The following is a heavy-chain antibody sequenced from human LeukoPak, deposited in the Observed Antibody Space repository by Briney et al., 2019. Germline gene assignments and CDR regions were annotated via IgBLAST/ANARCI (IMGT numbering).Heavy chain of an antibody. J-gene: IGHJ5*02. D-gene: IGHD6-13*01. CDR3: ARDPYSRTANWFDP. CDR1: GFTFSSYG. V-gene: IGHV3-30*02. Sequence: PGGSLRLSCAASGFTFSSYGMHWVRQAPGKGLEWVAFIRYDGSNKYYADSVKGRFTISRDNSKNTLYLQMNSLRAEDTAVYYCARDPYSRTANWFDPWGQGTLVTVSS. CDR2: IRYDGSNK.